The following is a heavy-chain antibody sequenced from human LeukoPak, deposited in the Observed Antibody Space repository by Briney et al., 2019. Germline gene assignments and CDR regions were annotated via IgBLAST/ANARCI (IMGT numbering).Heavy chain of an antibody. CDR1: GFTFDDYT. J-gene: IGHJ3*02. V-gene: IGHV3-43*01. Sequence: GGSLRLSCAASGFTFDDYTLHWVRQRPGKGLEWIALISWDGGSTYFADSVKGRFTISRDNAKNSLYLQMNSLRAEDTAVYYCARTRQAWYGAFDIWGQGTMVTVSS. CDR3: ARTRQAWYGAFDI. CDR2: ISWDGGST. D-gene: IGHD6-13*01.